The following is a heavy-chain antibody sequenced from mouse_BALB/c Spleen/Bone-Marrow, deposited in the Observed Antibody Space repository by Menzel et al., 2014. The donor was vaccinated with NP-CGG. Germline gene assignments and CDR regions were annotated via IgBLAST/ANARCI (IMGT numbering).Heavy chain of an antibody. CDR3: ARRGGTTAPFAY. Sequence: QVQLKQSGPGLVQPSQSLSITCTVSGFSLTNYGVHWVRQSPGKGPEWLGVIWSGGSTDYNAAFISRLIISKDNSKSQVFFKMNSLQANDTAIYYCARRGGTTAPFAYWGQGTLVTVSA. J-gene: IGHJ3*01. D-gene: IGHD1-2*01. V-gene: IGHV2-2*02. CDR2: IWSGGST. CDR1: GFSLTNYG.